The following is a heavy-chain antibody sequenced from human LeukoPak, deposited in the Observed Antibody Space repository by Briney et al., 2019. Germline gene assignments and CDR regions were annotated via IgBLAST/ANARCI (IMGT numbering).Heavy chain of an antibody. D-gene: IGHD3-3*01. Sequence: SETLSLTCTVSGGSISSYYWSWIRQPAGKGLEWIGRIYTSGSTNYNPSLKSRVTMSVDTSKNQFSLKLSSVTAADTAVYYCARGSSGDDFWSGSYAPFDPWGQGTLVTVSS. CDR2: IYTSGST. V-gene: IGHV4-4*07. J-gene: IGHJ5*02. CDR1: GGSISSYY. CDR3: ARGSSGDDFWSGSYAPFDP.